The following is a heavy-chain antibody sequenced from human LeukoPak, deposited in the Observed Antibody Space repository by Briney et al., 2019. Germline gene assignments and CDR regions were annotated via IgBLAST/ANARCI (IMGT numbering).Heavy chain of an antibody. CDR2: IYYSGST. Sequence: SETLFLTCTVSGGSISSSSYYWGWLRQPPGTGLEWIGSIYYSGSTYYNPSLKSRVTISVDTSKNQFSLKLSSVTAADTAVYYCARGLAARRRGYFDYWGQGTLVTVSS. J-gene: IGHJ4*02. CDR1: GGSISSSSYY. D-gene: IGHD6-6*01. CDR3: ARGLAARRRGYFDY. V-gene: IGHV4-39*01.